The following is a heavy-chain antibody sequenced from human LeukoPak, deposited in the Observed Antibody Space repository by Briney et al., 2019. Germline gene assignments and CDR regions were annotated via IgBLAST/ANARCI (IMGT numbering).Heavy chain of an antibody. J-gene: IGHJ4*02. CDR1: GFTFTSYA. CDR3: ARGVGDYYGSGSYSPTSDY. D-gene: IGHD3-10*01. V-gene: IGHV3-23*01. CDR2: ISGSGGST. Sequence: PGGSLRLSCAASGFTFTSYAMSWVRQAPGKGLEWVSGISGSGGSTYYADSVKGRFTISRDNSKNTLYLQMNSLRAEDTAVYYCARGVGDYYGSGSYSPTSDYWGQGTLVTVSS.